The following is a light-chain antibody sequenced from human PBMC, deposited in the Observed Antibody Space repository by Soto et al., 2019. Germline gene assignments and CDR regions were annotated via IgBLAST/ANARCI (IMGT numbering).Light chain of an antibody. Sequence: QSVLTQPPSASGTPGQRVTISCSGSSSNIGRNTVKWYRQLPGTAPKLLIGSSDQRPSGVPDRFSGSKSGTSASLAISGLRSEDEADYYCGAWDDRLSGYFFGSGTKLTVL. J-gene: IGLJ1*01. CDR1: SSNIGRNT. V-gene: IGLV1-44*01. CDR3: GAWDDRLSGYF. CDR2: SSD.